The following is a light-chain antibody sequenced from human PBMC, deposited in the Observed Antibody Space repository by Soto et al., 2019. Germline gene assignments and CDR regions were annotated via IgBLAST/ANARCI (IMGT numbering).Light chain of an antibody. Sequence: DIQMTQSPSTLSASVGDRVTITCRASQSISTWLAWYQQKPGKAPKLLIYQASSLESGVPSRFSGSGSGTDFTLAISSLQPDDFATYYCQHYNDYSRTFGQGTKVQVK. CDR1: QSISTW. J-gene: IGKJ1*01. V-gene: IGKV1-5*03. CDR2: QAS. CDR3: QHYNDYSRT.